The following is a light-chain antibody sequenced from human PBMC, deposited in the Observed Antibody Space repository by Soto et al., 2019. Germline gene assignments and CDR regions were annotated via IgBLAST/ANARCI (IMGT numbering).Light chain of an antibody. Sequence: QSALTQPPSVTGSPGQSVTISCTGTTSDIGNYNRVAWYQQPPGTAPKLIIYEVTNRPSGVPDRFSGSKSGNTASLTISGLQAEDDGDYYCPSYTTPCISVVLVGGPKVTVL. CDR1: TSDIGNYNR. CDR3: PSYTTPCISVV. V-gene: IGLV2-18*02. J-gene: IGLJ3*02. CDR2: EVT.